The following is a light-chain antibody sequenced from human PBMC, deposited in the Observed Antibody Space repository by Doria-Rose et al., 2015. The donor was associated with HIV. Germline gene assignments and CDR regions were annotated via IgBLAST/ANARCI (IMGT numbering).Light chain of an antibody. V-gene: IGKV3-20*01. CDR1: QSFSSIY. J-gene: IGKJ1*01. CDR3: HQYGTSWT. Sequence: TQSPGTLSLSPGERATLSCRASQSFSSIYLDRYQQKPGQAPSLLIYDGSTRATGIPDRFSASGSGTDFTLTTNRLEPEDFALYYRHQYGTSWTFGQGTKVEI. CDR2: DGS.